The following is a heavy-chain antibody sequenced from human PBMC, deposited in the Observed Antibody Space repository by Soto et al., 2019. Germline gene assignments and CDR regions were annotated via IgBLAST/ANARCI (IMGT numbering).Heavy chain of an antibody. Sequence: PSETLSRTCTVSGGSISSYYWSWIRQPPGKGLEWIGYIYYSGSTNYNPSLKSRVTISVDTSKNQFSLKLSSVTAEDTAVYYCERQEMVYAKGSLYYYYGMDAWGQGTTVT. CDR1: GGSISSYY. CDR2: IYYSGST. D-gene: IGHD2-8*01. CDR3: ERQEMVYAKGSLYYYYGMDA. V-gene: IGHV4-59*08. J-gene: IGHJ6*02.